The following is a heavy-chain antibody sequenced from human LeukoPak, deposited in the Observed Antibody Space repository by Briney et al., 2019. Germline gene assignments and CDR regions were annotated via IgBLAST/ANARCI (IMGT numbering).Heavy chain of an antibody. CDR3: ARVTVAGPGTFDI. V-gene: IGHV1-69*10. Sequence: SVKVSCKTSGVTFSSYPISWVRQAPGQGLVWMGGIIPVFGIVNYAQKFQGRVTITADKSTSTAYMELSSLRSEDTAVYYCARVTVAGPGTFDIWGQGTMITVSS. D-gene: IGHD6-19*01. J-gene: IGHJ3*02. CDR2: IIPVFGIV. CDR1: GVTFSSYP.